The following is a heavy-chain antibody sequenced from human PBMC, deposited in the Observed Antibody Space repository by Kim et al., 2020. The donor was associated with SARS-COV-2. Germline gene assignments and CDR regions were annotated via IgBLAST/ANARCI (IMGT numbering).Heavy chain of an antibody. CDR3: ARDSSSWIYFDN. V-gene: IGHV3-21*01. J-gene: IGHJ4*02. CDR2: ISSSSSNI. CDR1: GFTFRSYS. Sequence: GGSLRLSCEASGFTFRSYSMSWVRQPPGKGLEWVSSISSSSSNIYYADSVKGRFTISRDNAKNSLYLQMNSLRAEDTAVYYCARDSSSWIYFDNWGQGTLVTVSS. D-gene: IGHD6-13*01.